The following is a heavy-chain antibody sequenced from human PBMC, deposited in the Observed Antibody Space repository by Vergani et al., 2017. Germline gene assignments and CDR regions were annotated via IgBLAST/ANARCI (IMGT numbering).Heavy chain of an antibody. J-gene: IGHJ3*02. CDR2: IIPIFGTA. CDR3: ATEGKSPNAFDI. CDR1: GGTFSSYA. V-gene: IGHV1-69*01. Sequence: QVQLVQSGAEVKKPGSPVTVSCKASGGTFSSYATSWVRQAPGQGLEWMGGIIPIFGTANYAQKFQGRGTITADESTSTAYMELSSLRSEDTAVYYCATEGKSPNAFDIWGQGTMVTVSS.